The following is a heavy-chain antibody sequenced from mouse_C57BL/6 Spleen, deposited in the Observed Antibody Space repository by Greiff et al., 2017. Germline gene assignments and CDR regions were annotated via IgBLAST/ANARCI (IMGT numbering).Heavy chain of an antibody. CDR3: ARFPLAY. Sequence: EVKLMESGGGLVKPGGSLKLSCAASGFTFSSYAMSWVRQTPEKRLEWVATISDGGSYTYYPDNVKGRFTISRDNAKNNLYLQMSHLKSEDTAMYYCARFPLAYWGQGTLVTVSA. V-gene: IGHV5-4*03. CDR2: ISDGGSYT. CDR1: GFTFSSYA. J-gene: IGHJ3*01.